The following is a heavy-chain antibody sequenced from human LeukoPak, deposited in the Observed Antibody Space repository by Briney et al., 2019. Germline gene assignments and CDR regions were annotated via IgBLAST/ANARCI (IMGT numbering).Heavy chain of an antibody. J-gene: IGHJ3*02. Sequence: GASVKVSCKASGYTFTGYYMHWVRQAPGQGLEWMGWINPNSGGTNYAQKFQGRVTMTRDTSISTAYMELSRLRSDDTAVYYCARVIAAALVAFDIWGQGTMVTVSS. V-gene: IGHV1-2*02. CDR3: ARVIAAALVAFDI. D-gene: IGHD6-13*01. CDR2: INPNSGGT. CDR1: GYTFTGYY.